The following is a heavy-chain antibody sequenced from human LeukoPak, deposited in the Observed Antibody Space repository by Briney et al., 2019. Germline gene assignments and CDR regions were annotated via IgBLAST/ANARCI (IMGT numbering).Heavy chain of an antibody. CDR2: IYYSGST. J-gene: IGHJ5*02. V-gene: IGHV4-59*12. D-gene: IGHD3-9*01. CDR1: GGSISSYY. Sequence: SETLSLTCTVSGGSISSYYWSWIRQPPGKGLEWIGYIYYSGSTNYNPSLKSRVTISVDTSKNQFSLKLSSVTAADTAVYYCASRLTGYYKPYNWFDPWGQGTLVTVSS. CDR3: ASRLTGYYKPYNWFDP.